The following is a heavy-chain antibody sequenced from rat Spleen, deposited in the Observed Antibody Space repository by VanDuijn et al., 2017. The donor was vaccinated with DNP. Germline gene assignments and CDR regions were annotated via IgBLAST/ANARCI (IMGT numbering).Heavy chain of an antibody. J-gene: IGHJ4*01. CDR1: GLTFSNYA. D-gene: IGHD1-11*01. Sequence: EVQLVESGGGLVQPGRSLKLSCAASGLTFSNYAMAWVRQAPTKGLEWVASITNSGSDTKYRDSVQGRFTISRDNEKNTLYLQMDSLRSEDTATYYCTTFEGTKAWGQGTSVTVSS. CDR2: ITNSGSDT. V-gene: IGHV5S13*01. CDR3: TTFEGTKA.